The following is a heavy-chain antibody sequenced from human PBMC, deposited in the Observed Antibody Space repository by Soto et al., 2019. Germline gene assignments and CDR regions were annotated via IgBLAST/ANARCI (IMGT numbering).Heavy chain of an antibody. CDR2: IIPIFDTT. D-gene: IGHD3-22*01. V-gene: IGHV1-69*08. CDR3: ARSLLGDYYDSDGLDN. Sequence: QVQLVQYGTEVKKPGSSVTVSCKASGGPYSKYSISWVRQAPGQGLEWVGRIIPIFDTTNYAQKFQGRATITADKSTSTVYMDLSSLKSEDTAVYYCARSLLGDYYDSDGLDNWGQGTLVTVSS. CDR1: GGPYSKYS. J-gene: IGHJ4*02.